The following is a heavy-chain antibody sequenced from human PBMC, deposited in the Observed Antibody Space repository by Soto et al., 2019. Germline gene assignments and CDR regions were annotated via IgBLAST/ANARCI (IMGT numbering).Heavy chain of an antibody. CDR3: AMDSSGWAIDV. J-gene: IGHJ6*02. D-gene: IGHD6-19*01. CDR1: GFTFSSYG. Sequence: GGSLRLSCAASGFTFSSYGMHWVRQAPGKGLEWVAVIWYDGSNKYYADSVKGRFTISRDNSKNTLYLQMNSLRAEDTAVYYCAMDSSGWAIDVWGQGTTVTVSS. V-gene: IGHV3-33*01. CDR2: IWYDGSNK.